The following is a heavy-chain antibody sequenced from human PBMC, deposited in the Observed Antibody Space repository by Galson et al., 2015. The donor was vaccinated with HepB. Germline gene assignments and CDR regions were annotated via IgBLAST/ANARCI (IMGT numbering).Heavy chain of an antibody. CDR3: AKNIALWWDTLTAFDI. V-gene: IGHV3-23*01. CDR2: ISGSGGST. Sequence: SLRLSCAASGFTFSSYAMSWVRQAPGKGLEWVSAISGSGGSTYYADSVKGRFTISRDNSKNTLYLQMNSLRAEDTAVYYCAKNIALWWDTLTAFDIWGQGTMVTVSS. D-gene: IGHD2-21*01. J-gene: IGHJ3*02. CDR1: GFTFSSYA.